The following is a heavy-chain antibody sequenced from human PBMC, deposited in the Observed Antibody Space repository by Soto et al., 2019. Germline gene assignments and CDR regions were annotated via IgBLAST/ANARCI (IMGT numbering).Heavy chain of an antibody. Sequence: QVKLVESGGGVVQPGRSRRLSCVTSGFTFRSYAMHWVRQSPGKGLEWVAVIKSDGTTADYIESVKGRFFISRDNSKRTVYLQMNNLRPEDTAIYYCANPRSSLEWPPFDPWGQGTLVTVSS. CDR3: ANPRSSLEWPPFDP. CDR2: IKSDGTTA. J-gene: IGHJ5*02. D-gene: IGHD3-3*01. CDR1: GFTFRSYA. V-gene: IGHV3-30-3*02.